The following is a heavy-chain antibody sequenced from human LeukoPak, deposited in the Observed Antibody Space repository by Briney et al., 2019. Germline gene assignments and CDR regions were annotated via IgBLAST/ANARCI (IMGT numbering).Heavy chain of an antibody. D-gene: IGHD5-12*01. V-gene: IGHV1-2*04. CDR3: ARASSRGATTPFDY. Sequence: ASVKVSCKASGYTFTGYYMHWVRQAPGQGLEWMGWINPNSGGANYAQKFQGWVTMTRDTSISTACMELSRLRSDDTAVYYCARASSRGATTPFDYWGQGTLVTVSS. CDR2: INPNSGGA. J-gene: IGHJ4*02. CDR1: GYTFTGYY.